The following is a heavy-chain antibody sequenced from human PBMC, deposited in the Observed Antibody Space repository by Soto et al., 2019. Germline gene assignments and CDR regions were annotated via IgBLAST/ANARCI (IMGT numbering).Heavy chain of an antibody. V-gene: IGHV1-69*13. CDR1: GGTFSSYA. Sequence: SVKVSCKASGGTFSSYAISWVRQAPGQGLGWMGGIIPIFGTANYAQKFQGRVTITADESTSTAYMELGSLRSEDTAVYYCAGGPTMGFGDPYGMDVWGQGTTVTVSS. CDR3: AGGPTMGFGDPYGMDV. D-gene: IGHD3-10*01. CDR2: IIPIFGTA. J-gene: IGHJ6*02.